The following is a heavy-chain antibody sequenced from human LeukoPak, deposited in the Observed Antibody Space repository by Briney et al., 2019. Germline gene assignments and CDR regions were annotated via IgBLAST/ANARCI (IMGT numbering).Heavy chain of an antibody. CDR3: ASIYSGYDTDWFDP. CDR1: GGSISSGGYY. V-gene: IGHV4-31*03. CDR2: IYYSGST. J-gene: IGHJ5*02. D-gene: IGHD5-12*01. Sequence: PSETLSLTCTVSGGSISSGGYYWSWIRQHPGKGLEWIGYIYYSGSTYYNPSLKSRVTISVDTSKNQFSLKLSSVTAADTAMYYCASIYSGYDTDWFDPWGQGALVTVSS.